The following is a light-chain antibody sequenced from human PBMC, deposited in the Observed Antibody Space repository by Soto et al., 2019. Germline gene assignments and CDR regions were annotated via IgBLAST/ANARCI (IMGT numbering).Light chain of an antibody. CDR2: KAS. V-gene: IGKV1-5*03. CDR3: QHYNSYSEA. CDR1: QTSSSR. Sequence: DIQMNQSHSTLSGSVGDRVTITCRASQTSSSRLAWSTQKPGIAPKLLIYKASTLKSGVPSRFSGSGSGTEFTLTISSLQPDDFATYYCQHYNSYSEAFRQGTKVDIK. J-gene: IGKJ1*01.